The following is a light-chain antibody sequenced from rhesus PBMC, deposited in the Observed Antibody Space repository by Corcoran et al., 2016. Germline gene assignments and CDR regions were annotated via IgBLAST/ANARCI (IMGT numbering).Light chain of an antibody. V-gene: IGKV1-94*01. CDR2: AAS. CDR1: QDINKE. Sequence: DIQMTQSLSSLSASIGDRVTVTCRASQDINKELSWYQKKPGKAPTLLIYAASILQTGVSSRFSGSGAGTVYTLTISSLQPEDIATYYCLHDYTTPYSFGPGTKVEIK. J-gene: IGKJ2*01. CDR3: LHDYTTPYS.